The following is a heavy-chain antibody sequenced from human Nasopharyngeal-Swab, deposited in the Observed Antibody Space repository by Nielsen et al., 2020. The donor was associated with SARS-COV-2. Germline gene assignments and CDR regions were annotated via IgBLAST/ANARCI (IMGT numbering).Heavy chain of an antibody. D-gene: IGHD3-10*01. J-gene: IGHJ6*02. CDR2: MYSSGRT. V-gene: IGHV4-28*01. Sequence: WIRQPPGKGLESIGHMYSSGRTNYNPSLKSRVTMSLDTSRNQFSLRLNSVTAADTAVYFCARSRGNFYDYGMDVWGQGTTVTLSS. CDR3: ARSRGNFYDYGMDV.